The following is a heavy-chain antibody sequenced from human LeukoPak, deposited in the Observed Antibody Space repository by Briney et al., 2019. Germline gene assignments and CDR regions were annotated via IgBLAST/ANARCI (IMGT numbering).Heavy chain of an antibody. CDR3: ARSRRGSGWYYY. D-gene: IGHD6-19*01. Sequence: SETLSLTCTVSGGSISSYYWSWIRQPPGEGLEWIGYIYYSGSTNYNPSLKSRVTISVDTSKNQFSLKLSSVTAADTAVYYCARSRRGSGWYYYWGQGTLVTVSS. V-gene: IGHV4-59*08. CDR1: GGSISSYY. CDR2: IYYSGST. J-gene: IGHJ4*02.